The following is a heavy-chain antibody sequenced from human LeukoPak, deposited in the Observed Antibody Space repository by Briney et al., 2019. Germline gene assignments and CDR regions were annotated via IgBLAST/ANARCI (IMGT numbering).Heavy chain of an antibody. Sequence: PGGSLRLSCAASGITFGSYVMHWVRQAPGKGLEWVAIISHDGSNKYYADSVKGRFTISRDNSKNTLYLQMNSLRAEDTAVYYCARGNGFDIWGQGTMVTVSS. CDR3: ARGNGFDI. V-gene: IGHV3-30-3*01. J-gene: IGHJ3*02. CDR1: GITFGSYV. CDR2: ISHDGSNK.